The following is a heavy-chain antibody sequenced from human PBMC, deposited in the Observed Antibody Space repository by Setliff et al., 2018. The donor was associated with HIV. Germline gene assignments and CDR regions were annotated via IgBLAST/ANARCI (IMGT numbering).Heavy chain of an antibody. CDR1: GGSIRSSIYY. J-gene: IGHJ5*02. Sequence: PSETLSLTCTVSGGSIRSSIYYWGWVRQPPGKGLEWIGSIYYSGSTYYNPSLQSRLTISVDTSRNQFSLKLNSVTAADTAVYYCARGEQLVDNWFDPWGQGTLVTVSS. D-gene: IGHD6-13*01. V-gene: IGHV4-39*07. CDR2: IYYSGST. CDR3: ARGEQLVDNWFDP.